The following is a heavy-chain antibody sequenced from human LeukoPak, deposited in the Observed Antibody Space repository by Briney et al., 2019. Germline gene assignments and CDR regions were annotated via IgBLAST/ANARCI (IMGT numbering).Heavy chain of an antibody. CDR3: ARESTVLLWFGESYYFDY. Sequence: SETLSLTCTVSGGSISSYYWSWIRQPAGKGPEWIGRIYTSGSTNYNPSLKSRVTMSVDTSKNQFSLKLSSVTAADTAVYYCARESTVLLWFGESYYFDYWGQGTLVTVSS. J-gene: IGHJ4*02. V-gene: IGHV4-4*07. D-gene: IGHD3-10*01. CDR2: IYTSGST. CDR1: GGSISSYY.